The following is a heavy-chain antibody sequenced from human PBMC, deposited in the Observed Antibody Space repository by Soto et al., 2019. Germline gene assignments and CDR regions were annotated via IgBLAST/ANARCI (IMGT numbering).Heavy chain of an antibody. CDR3: ARGLYYGSGSPGGYYYYYYMDV. V-gene: IGHV3-13*01. D-gene: IGHD3-10*01. CDR2: IGTAGDT. J-gene: IGHJ6*03. Sequence: HPGGSLRLSCAASGFTFSSYDMHWVRQATGKGLEWVSAIGTAGDTYYPGSVKGRFTISRENAKNSLYLQMNSLRAGDTAVYYCARGLYYGSGSPGGYYYYYYMDVWGKGTTVTVSS. CDR1: GFTFSSYD.